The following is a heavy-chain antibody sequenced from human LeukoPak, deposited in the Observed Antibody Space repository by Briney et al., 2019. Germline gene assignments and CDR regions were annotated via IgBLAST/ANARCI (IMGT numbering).Heavy chain of an antibody. J-gene: IGHJ4*02. D-gene: IGHD3/OR15-3a*01. CDR3: AKRGVVIRVILVGFHKEAYYFES. CDR1: GITLSNYG. V-gene: IGHV3-23*01. CDR2: ISGSGGST. Sequence: GGPLRLSCAVSGITLSNYGMSWVRQAPGKGLEWVAGISGSGGSTNYADSVKGRFTISRDNPKNTLYLQMNSLRAEDTAVYFCAKRGVVIRVILVGFHKEAYYFESWGQGALVTVSS.